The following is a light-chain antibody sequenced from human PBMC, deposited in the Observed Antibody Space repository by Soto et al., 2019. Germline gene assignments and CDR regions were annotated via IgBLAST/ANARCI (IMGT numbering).Light chain of an antibody. CDR3: QQYNKWPYT. V-gene: IGKV3-15*01. CDR2: GAS. CDR1: QSLSGN. Sequence: IVMTQSPATLSVSPGERATLSCRASQSLSGNLAWYQQKPGQAPRLFMYGASTRATGIPARFSGSGSGTDFTLTISSLQSEDLAVYYCQQYNKWPYTFGQGTKLEIK. J-gene: IGKJ2*01.